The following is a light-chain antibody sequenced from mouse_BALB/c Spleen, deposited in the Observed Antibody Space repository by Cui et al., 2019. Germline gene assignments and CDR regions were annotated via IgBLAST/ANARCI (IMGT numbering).Light chain of an antibody. Sequence: DIQMTQSPSSLSASLGGKVTITSNASQDINKYLAWYQHQPGKGPRLLIHYSSPLQPGIPSRFGGSGSGRDYSFSISNLEPEDIATYYYLQYNYLWTFGGGTKLEIK. CDR1: QDINKY. J-gene: IGKJ1*01. CDR2: YSS. V-gene: IGKV19-93*01. CDR3: LQYNYLWT.